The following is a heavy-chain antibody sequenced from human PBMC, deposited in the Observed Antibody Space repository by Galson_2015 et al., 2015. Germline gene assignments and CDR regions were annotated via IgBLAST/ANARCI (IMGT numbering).Heavy chain of an antibody. CDR2: ISGSGTT. D-gene: IGHD6-13*01. CDR3: ARNLIAAAGDAFDI. CDR1: GDSIGSGSYY. V-gene: IGHV4-61*02. J-gene: IGHJ3*02. Sequence: TLSLTCTVSGDSIGSGSYYWSWMRQPAGKGLEWIGRISGSGTTAYNPSLKSRSTLSVDTSKNHFSLNLRSVTATDTAVYFRARNLIAAAGDAFDIWGQGTMVTVSS.